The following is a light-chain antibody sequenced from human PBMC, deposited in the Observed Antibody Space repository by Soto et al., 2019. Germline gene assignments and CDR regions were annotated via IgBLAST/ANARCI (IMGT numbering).Light chain of an antibody. J-gene: IGKJ4*01. V-gene: IGKV3-11*01. CDR3: QQRTDWPT. CDR2: DTS. CDR1: QSVSHF. Sequence: EIVLTQSPATLSLSPGESATLSCRASQSVSHFLAWYQQKPGQAPRLLIYDTSSRATGIPGRFSGSGSGTDFTLTIDILEPADAAVYYCQQRTDWPTFGEGTKVEI.